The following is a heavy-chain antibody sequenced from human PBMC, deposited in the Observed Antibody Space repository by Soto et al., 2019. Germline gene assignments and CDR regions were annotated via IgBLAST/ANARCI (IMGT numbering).Heavy chain of an antibody. CDR3: VRDADVSAVDYFDH. CDR2: IRQDGGDK. V-gene: IGHV3-7*01. CDR1: GFTFSSYW. Sequence: GGSLRLSCAASGFTFSSYWMAWVRQAPGKGLEWVANIRQDGGDKYFLESVKGRFTISRDNAKNSLYLQMNSLRVEDTAIYYCVRDADVSAVDYFDHWGQGT. J-gene: IGHJ4*02. D-gene: IGHD2-15*01.